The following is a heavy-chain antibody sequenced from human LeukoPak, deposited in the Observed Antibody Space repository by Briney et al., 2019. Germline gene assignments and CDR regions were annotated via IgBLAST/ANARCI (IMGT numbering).Heavy chain of an antibody. CDR2: IKQDGSEK. V-gene: IGHV3-7*01. CDR1: GFTFSNYW. J-gene: IGHJ6*03. CDR3: AGGVDYHYYYYMDF. Sequence: GGSLRLSCAASGFTFSNYWLTWVRQAPGKGLEWVANIKQDGSEKHYVDSVKGRFTISRDNAKRSLYLQMNSLRAEDTAVFYCAGGVDYHYYYYMDFWGKGTTVTVSS.